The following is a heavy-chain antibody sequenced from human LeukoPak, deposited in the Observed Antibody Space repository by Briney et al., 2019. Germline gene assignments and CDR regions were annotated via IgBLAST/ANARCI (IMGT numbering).Heavy chain of an antibody. J-gene: IGHJ4*02. Sequence: KPSETLSLTCTVSGGSISGYYWSWIRQPPGQGLEWIGYIYYRGGTNYNPSLKSRVTISVDTSKNQFSLRLSSVTAADTAVYYCARHTLRGDGGDFDYWGQGTPVTVSS. V-gene: IGHV4-59*08. CDR1: GGSISGYY. CDR3: ARHTLRGDGGDFDY. D-gene: IGHD3-10*01. CDR2: IYYRGGT.